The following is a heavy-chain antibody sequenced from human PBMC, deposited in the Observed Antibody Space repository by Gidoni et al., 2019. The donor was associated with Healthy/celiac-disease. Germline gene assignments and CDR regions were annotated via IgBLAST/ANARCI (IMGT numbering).Heavy chain of an antibody. D-gene: IGHD3-22*01. CDR1: GFTFSSSS. J-gene: IGHJ6*02. V-gene: IGHV3-23*01. CDR2: SSGSGGST. CDR3: AKGDYYDSSGYYPGEYYYYGMDV. Sequence: EVPLLESGGGLVQPGGSLRLSCAASGFTFSSSSITWVRQAPGKGLEWVSASSGSGGSTYYADSVKGRLTISRDNSKNTLYLQMNSLRAEDTAVYYCAKGDYYDSSGYYPGEYYYYGMDVWGQGTTVTVSS.